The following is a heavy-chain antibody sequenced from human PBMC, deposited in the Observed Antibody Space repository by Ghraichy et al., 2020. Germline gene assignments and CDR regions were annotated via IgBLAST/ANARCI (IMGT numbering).Heavy chain of an antibody. D-gene: IGHD6-13*01. CDR3: ARGGKSTSWYGNGMDV. CDR1: GFSFSIYP. V-gene: IGHV3-30-3*01. J-gene: IGHJ6*02. CDR2: ISYDGSNN. Sequence: GGSLRLSCADSGFSFSIYPIHWVRQAPGKGLEWVADISYDGSNNYYTDSVKGRFTISRDNSKNTMSLQMNSLRAEDTAVYYCARGGKSTSWYGNGMDVWGQGTTVTVSS.